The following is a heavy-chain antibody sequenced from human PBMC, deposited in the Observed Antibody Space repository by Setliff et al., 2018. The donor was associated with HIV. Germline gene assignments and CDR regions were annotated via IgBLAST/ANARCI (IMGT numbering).Heavy chain of an antibody. CDR3: ARDGRFDYDSSGYAGPEFDQ. CDR1: GYRFTNYG. CDR2: ISPQNGNT. D-gene: IGHD3-22*01. Sequence: ASVMVSCKASGYRFTNYGISWVRQAPGQGLEWMAWISPQNGNTEFAQKFHHRVSMTADRSSNIAYKELRSLTFEDTAIYYCARDGRFDYDSSGYAGPEFDQWGQGTLVTVSS. J-gene: IGHJ4*02. V-gene: IGHV1-18*01.